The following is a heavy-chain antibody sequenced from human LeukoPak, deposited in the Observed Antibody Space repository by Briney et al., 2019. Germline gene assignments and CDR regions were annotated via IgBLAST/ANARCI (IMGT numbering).Heavy chain of an antibody. J-gene: IGHJ4*02. CDR3: AYRNNFEY. V-gene: IGHV3-7*05. CDR2: IKADGSEK. Sequence: GGSLRLSCAASGFSFSGHWMNWVRQPPGKGLEWVANIKADGSEKYYVDSVKGRFTISRDDAKRTVGLQMDNLRAEDTAIYYCAYRNNFEYWGQGALVTVSS. CDR1: GFSFSGHW. D-gene: IGHD1-26*01.